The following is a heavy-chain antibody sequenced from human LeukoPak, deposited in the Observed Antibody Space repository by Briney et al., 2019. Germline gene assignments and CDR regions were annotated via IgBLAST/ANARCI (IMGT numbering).Heavy chain of an antibody. CDR1: GYSISSGYY. J-gene: IGHJ4*02. Sequence: SETLSLTCNVSGYSISSGYYWGWIRQPPGKGLEWIGSIYHSGNIYYSPSLKSRVTISVDTSKNQFSLKLSSVTAADTAVYYCARVRGGCSSSWYDFDYWGQGTLVTVSS. CDR3: ARVRGGCSSSWYDFDY. V-gene: IGHV4-38-2*02. CDR2: IYHSGNI. D-gene: IGHD6-13*01.